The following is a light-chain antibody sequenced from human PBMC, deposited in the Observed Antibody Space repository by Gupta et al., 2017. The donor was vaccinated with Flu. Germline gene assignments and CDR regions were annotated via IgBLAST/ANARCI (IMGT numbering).Light chain of an antibody. CDR3: QQYNSYPYT. CDR2: KAS. V-gene: IGKV1-5*03. J-gene: IGKJ2*01. Sequence: GDRVTITCRASQSISSWVAWYQQKPGKAPKLLIYKASSLESGVPSRFSGSGSGTEFTLSISSLQPDDFATYYCQQYNSYPYTFGQGTKLEIK. CDR1: QSISSW.